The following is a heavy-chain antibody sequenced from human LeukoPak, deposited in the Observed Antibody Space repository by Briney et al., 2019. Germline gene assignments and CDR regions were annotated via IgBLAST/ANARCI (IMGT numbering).Heavy chain of an antibody. V-gene: IGHV1-18*01. Sequence: ASVKVSCKASGYTFTSYGISWVRQAPGQGLEWMGWISAYNGNTNYAQKLQGRVTMTTDTSTSTAYMELRSLRSDDTAVYYCARDGGRFLEWLLPTFGFDYWGQGTLVTVSS. CDR1: GYTFTSYG. CDR3: ARDGGRFLEWLLPTFGFDY. J-gene: IGHJ4*02. CDR2: ISAYNGNT. D-gene: IGHD3-3*01.